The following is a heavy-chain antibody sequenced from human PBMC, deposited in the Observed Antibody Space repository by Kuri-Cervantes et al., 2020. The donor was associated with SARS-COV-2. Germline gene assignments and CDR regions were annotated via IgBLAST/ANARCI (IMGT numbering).Heavy chain of an antibody. J-gene: IGHJ4*02. Sequence: GESLKISCAASGFTFSSYSMNWVRQAPGKGLEWVSSISSSSSYIYYADSVKGRFTTSRDNAKNSLYLQMNSLRAEDTAVYYCARDIVTVDYDFWSGYYGPSYFDYWGQGTLVTVSS. V-gene: IGHV3-21*01. D-gene: IGHD3-3*01. CDR3: ARDIVTVDYDFWSGYYGPSYFDY. CDR2: ISSSSSYI. CDR1: GFTFSSYS.